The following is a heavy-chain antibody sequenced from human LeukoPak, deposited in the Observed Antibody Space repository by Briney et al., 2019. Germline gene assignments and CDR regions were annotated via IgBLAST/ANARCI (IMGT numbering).Heavy chain of an antibody. Sequence: GGSLRLSCAATGFTFSSYWMHWVRQAPGKGLVWVSRIHRDGSSTDYADSVKGRFTISRDSAKNTLCLQMNSLRVEDTAVYYCARAATGSRNAFDIWGQGTVVTVSS. J-gene: IGHJ3*02. CDR2: IHRDGSST. V-gene: IGHV3-74*01. CDR3: ARAATGSRNAFDI. D-gene: IGHD6-13*01. CDR1: GFTFSSYW.